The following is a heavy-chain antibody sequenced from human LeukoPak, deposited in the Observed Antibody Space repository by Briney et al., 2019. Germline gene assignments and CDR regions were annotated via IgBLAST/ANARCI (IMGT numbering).Heavy chain of an antibody. J-gene: IGHJ4*02. CDR1: GMTFSSYE. CDR3: ASAMLASDSSGYYTSDYLEH. CDR2: ISSSGNTR. D-gene: IGHD3-22*01. Sequence: PGGSLTLSCTASGMTFSSYEMFWVRQAPGKGLQWISYISSSGNTRKYADSVKGRFTISRDNAKKSLQLEMSGLRGDDSAIYYCASAMLASDSSGYYTSDYLEHWGQGTLVSVSS. V-gene: IGHV3-48*03.